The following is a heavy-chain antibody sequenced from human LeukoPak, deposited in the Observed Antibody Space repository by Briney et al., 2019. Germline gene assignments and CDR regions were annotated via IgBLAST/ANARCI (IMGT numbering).Heavy chain of an antibody. CDR1: GGSISSGDYY. CDR3: ARAPAATVTGAFDI. D-gene: IGHD4-17*01. J-gene: IGHJ3*02. CDR2: IYYSGST. Sequence: PSETLSLTCTVSGGSISSGDYYWSWIRQPPGKGLEWIGYIYYSGSTYYNPSLKSRVTISVDTSKNQFSLKLSSVTAADTAVYYCARAPAATVTGAFDIWGQGTMVTVSS. V-gene: IGHV4-30-4*01.